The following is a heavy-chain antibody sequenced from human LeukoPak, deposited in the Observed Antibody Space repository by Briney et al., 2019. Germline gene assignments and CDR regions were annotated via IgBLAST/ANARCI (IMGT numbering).Heavy chain of an antibody. CDR1: GFTFSNYA. CDR3: AKSLRAYSYGYLDY. V-gene: IGHV3-23*01. D-gene: IGHD5-18*01. CDR2: VSKSDDST. Sequence: GGSLRLSCAASGFTFSNYAMTWVRQAPGKGLEWVSAVSKSDDSTYYADSVKGRFSISRDNSENTLYLQMDSLRADDTAIYFCAKSLRAYSYGYLDYWGQGTLATVSS. J-gene: IGHJ4*02.